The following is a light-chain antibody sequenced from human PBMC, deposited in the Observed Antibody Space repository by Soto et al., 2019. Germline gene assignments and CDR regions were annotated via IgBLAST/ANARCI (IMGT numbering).Light chain of an antibody. CDR2: QVI. J-gene: IGLJ3*02. V-gene: IGLV2-14*01. CDR3: SSYTSTSTPWV. Sequence: QSALTQPASVSGSLGQSITISCTGTTRDIAGYNYISWYQQLPGKAPKLMIYQVIIRPSGISNRFSGSKSGNTASLTISGLQPEDEGDYYCSSYTSTSTPWVFGGGTKLTVL. CDR1: TRDIAGYNY.